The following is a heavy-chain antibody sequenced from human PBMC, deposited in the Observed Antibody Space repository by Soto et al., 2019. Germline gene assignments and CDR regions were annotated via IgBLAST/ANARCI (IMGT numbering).Heavy chain of an antibody. Sequence: QLQLQEAGPGLVKPSETLSLTCTVSGGDISSRGYYWGWIRQPPGKGLEWIGPIYYSGRTYYNPSLKSRVTISVDTSKNQFSLKLSSVTAADTAVYYCATSNWFDPWGQATLVTVSS. J-gene: IGHJ5*02. V-gene: IGHV4-39*01. CDR3: ATSNWFDP. CDR2: IYYSGRT. CDR1: GGDISSRGYY.